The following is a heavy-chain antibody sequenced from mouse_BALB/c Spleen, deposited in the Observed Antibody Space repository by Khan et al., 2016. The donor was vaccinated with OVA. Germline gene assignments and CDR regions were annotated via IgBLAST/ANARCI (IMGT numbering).Heavy chain of an antibody. CDR1: GYTFTKNG. J-gene: IGHJ4*01. CDR2: INTYTGEP. Sequence: QIQLVQSGPELKKPGEPVKISCKASGYTFTKNGMNWAKQAPGQGLKWMDWINTYTGEPTYAADFKGRFAFSLETSASTAYLQINNLKNEDTATYFCARVGYAGTMDSWGQGTSVTVSP. V-gene: IGHV9-3-1*01. D-gene: IGHD2-14*01. CDR3: ARVGYAGTMDS.